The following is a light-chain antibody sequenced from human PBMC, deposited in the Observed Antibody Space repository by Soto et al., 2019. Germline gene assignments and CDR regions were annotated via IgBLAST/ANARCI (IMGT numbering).Light chain of an antibody. CDR1: QSISSW. V-gene: IGKV1-5*03. CDR3: QQFNNYPWT. CDR2: KAS. Sequence: DIQMTQSPSTLSASVGDRVTITCRASQSISSWLAWYQQKPGKAPKLLIYKASSLESGVPSRFSGSGYGTEFTLTISSLQPGDFATYYCQQFNNYPWTFGQGTRVEIK. J-gene: IGKJ1*01.